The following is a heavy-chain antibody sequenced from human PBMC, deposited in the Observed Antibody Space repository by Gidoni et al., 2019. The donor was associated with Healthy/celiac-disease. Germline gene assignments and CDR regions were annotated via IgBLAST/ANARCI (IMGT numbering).Heavy chain of an antibody. CDR1: GVSFRGYY. Sequence: QVQLQQWGAGLFKPSATLSPTFAFYGVSFRGYYWSWIRPPPGKGLEWIGEINHSGSTNYNPSLKSRVTISVDTSKNQFSLKLSSVTAADKDVYYWARYPRAAAWGCDFDYWGQGTLVTVSS. D-gene: IGHD6-13*01. V-gene: IGHV4-34*01. CDR3: ARYPRAAAWGCDFDY. J-gene: IGHJ4*02. CDR2: INHSGST.